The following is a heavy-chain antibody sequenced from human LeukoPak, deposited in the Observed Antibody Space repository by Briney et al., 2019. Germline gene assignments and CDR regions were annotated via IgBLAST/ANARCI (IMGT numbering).Heavy chain of an antibody. V-gene: IGHV3-7*01. CDR2: IKQDGSEK. J-gene: IGHJ4*02. CDR3: AREDCSGGSCYSVGRVY. Sequence: GGSLRLSCAASGFTFSSYWMSWVRKAPGKGLEWGANIKQDGSEKYYVDSVKGRFTISRDNAKNSLYLQMNSLRAEDTAVYYCAREDCSGGSCYSVGRVYWGQGTLVTVSS. CDR1: GFTFSSYW. D-gene: IGHD2-15*01.